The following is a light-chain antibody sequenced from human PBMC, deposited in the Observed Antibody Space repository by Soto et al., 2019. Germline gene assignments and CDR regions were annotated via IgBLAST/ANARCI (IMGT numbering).Light chain of an antibody. CDR2: AAS. Sequence: TQFPSSLSASVGDSITITCGARQGIRNFLDWYQQNTGKAPKPLIYAASTLQSGVPSRLRGSGYGTELTITISSMKTEDFETYYCQQLNSYLFTFGPGTKVDIK. J-gene: IGKJ3*01. V-gene: IGKV1-9*01. CDR3: QQLNSYLFT. CDR1: QGIRNF.